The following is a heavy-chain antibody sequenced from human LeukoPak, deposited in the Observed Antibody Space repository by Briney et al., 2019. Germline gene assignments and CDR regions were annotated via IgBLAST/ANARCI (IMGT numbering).Heavy chain of an antibody. J-gene: IGHJ3*02. V-gene: IGHV3-48*03. CDR2: ISRSGSSI. CDR1: GLTFSSYE. Sequence: PGGSLRLSCAASGLTFSSYEMNWVRQAPGKGLEWVSFISRSGSSIYYADSVKGRFTISRDNAKKSLYLQMHSLRAEDTAVYYCARDSHKFDSSGYYPDAFDIWGQGTMVTVSS. D-gene: IGHD3-22*01. CDR3: ARDSHKFDSSGYYPDAFDI.